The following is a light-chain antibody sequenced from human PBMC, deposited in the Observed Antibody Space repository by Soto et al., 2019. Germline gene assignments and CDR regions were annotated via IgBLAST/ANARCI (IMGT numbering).Light chain of an antibody. J-gene: IGKJ5*01. CDR3: HQYNNWPPIT. Sequence: EIVRTRPQANMSESPRERATLRCRGSQSVSSNYLAWYQQKLGQAPRLLMYGASTRASGIPAKFSGSGSGTKYTLTISILPSQDFASFSCHQYNNWPPITVGQGTRLEIK. CDR1: QSVSSN. V-gene: IGKV3-15*01. CDR2: GAS.